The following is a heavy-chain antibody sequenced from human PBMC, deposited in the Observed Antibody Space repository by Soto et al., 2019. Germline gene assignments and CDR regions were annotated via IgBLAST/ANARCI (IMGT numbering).Heavy chain of an antibody. CDR2: IKSKTDGGTT. D-gene: IGHD3-10*01. J-gene: IGHJ6*02. Sequence: GGSLRLSCAASGFTFSNAWMNWVRQAPGKGLEWVGRIKSKTDGGTTDYAAPVKGRFTISRDDSKNTLYLQMNSLKTEDTAVYYCTTDRLWFGDSMALYYYGMDVWGQGTTVTVSS. CDR3: TTDRLWFGDSMALYYYGMDV. CDR1: GFTFSNAW. V-gene: IGHV3-15*07.